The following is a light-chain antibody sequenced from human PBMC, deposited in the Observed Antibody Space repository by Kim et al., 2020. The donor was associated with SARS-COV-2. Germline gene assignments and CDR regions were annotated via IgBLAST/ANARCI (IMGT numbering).Light chain of an antibody. V-gene: IGLV1-47*02. Sequence: GQGVTVACSETTSNVGKTFVYWCQHLPGTAPRLLIYANNQRPSGVPDRFSGSKSGTSASLSISGLRSEDEADYYCAAWDDTLSARVFGGGTQLTVL. CDR3: AAWDDTLSARV. CDR2: ANN. J-gene: IGLJ3*02. CDR1: TSNVGKTF.